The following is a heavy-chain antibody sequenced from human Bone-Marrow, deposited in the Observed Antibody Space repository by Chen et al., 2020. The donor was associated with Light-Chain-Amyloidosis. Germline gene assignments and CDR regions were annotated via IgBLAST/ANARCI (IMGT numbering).Heavy chain of an antibody. J-gene: IGHJ4*02. CDR1: GFTFSSLP. D-gene: IGHD3-3*01. CDR3: AREQLRIDFWPAGEHR. V-gene: IGHV3-23*04. CDR2: ISGSGGST. Sequence: EVLLVESGGGVVQPGESLRLSCVTSGFTFSSLPMIWVRQAPGKGLEWVSTISGSGGSTFYADSVKGRFTISRDNSKDTVYLQMNSLRVEDTALYYCAREQLRIDFWPAGEHRWGQGVLVTVSS.